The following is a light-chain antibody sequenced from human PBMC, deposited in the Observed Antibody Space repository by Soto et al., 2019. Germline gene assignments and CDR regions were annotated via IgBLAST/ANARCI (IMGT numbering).Light chain of an antibody. CDR2: GAS. CDR1: QSVSSN. V-gene: IGKV3-15*01. J-gene: IGKJ5*01. CDR3: QQYHKWPPIT. Sequence: EIVMTHSPATLSVSPWEIATLSCRASQSVSSNLAWYQQKPGQAPRLLIYGASTRATGIPARFSGSGSGTEFTHTISSLQSEDFAVYYCQQYHKWPPITFGQGTRLEIK.